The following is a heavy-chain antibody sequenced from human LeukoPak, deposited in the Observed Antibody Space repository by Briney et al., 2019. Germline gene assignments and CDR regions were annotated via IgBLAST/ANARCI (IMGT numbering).Heavy chain of an antibody. J-gene: IGHJ4*02. CDR1: GGSITSYY. Sequence: PSDTLSLTCTVPGGSITSYYWSWLRQPAGKGLEWIGRTYSSGSTNYNPSLKSRVTMSLDTSKNQVSLKLTSVTATDTAVYYCARGSSGYYFGWGQGNLVTVSS. D-gene: IGHD3-22*01. CDR2: TYSSGST. V-gene: IGHV4-4*07. CDR3: ARGSSGYYFG.